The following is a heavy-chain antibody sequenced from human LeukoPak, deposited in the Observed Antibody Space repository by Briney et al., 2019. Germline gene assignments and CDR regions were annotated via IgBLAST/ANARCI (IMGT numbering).Heavy chain of an antibody. Sequence: GGSLRLSCAASGFPFSRHAMSWVRQAPGKGLEWVSAIDSGGGTYYADSVKGRFTISRDNSKNTLYLQLNSLRAEDTAVYYCAKGPQGDWGQGALVTVSS. V-gene: IGHV3-23*01. CDR3: AKGPQGD. J-gene: IGHJ4*02. D-gene: IGHD3-16*01. CDR1: GFPFSRHA. CDR2: IDSGGGT.